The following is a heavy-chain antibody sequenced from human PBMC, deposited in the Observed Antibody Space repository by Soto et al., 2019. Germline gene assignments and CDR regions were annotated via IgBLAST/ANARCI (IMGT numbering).Heavy chain of an antibody. CDR1: GGSISSYY. CDR3: ARDLWGYCGADCYPLDV. D-gene: IGHD2-21*02. V-gene: IGHV4-59*01. J-gene: IGHJ6*02. Sequence: QVRLQESGPGLVKPSETLSLTCTVSGGSISSYYWSWIRQPPGKGLEWIGYMYNTGSTIYNPSLKSRAPISVDTSKNQFSLKLNSVTAADTAVYYCARDLWGYCGADCYPLDVWGQGTTVTVSS. CDR2: MYNTGST.